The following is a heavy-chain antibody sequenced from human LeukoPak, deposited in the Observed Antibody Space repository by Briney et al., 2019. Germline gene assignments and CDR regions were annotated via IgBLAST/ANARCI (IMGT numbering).Heavy chain of an antibody. CDR2: IYYSGST. CDR3: ARGRYYGSGSYYNWFDL. Sequence: SETLSLTCSVSGGSISRYYWSWLRQPPGKGLEWIGYIYYSGSTNYNPSLKSRVTISVDTSENQFSLKLSSVTAADTAVYYCARGRYYGSGSYYNWFDLWGQGTLVTVSS. J-gene: IGHJ5*02. CDR1: GGSISRYY. D-gene: IGHD3-10*01. V-gene: IGHV4-59*01.